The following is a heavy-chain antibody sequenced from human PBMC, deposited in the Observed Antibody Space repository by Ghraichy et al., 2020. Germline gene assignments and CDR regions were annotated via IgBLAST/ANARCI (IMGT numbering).Heavy chain of an antibody. CDR2: ISAYNGNT. CDR1: GYTFTSYG. V-gene: IGHV1-18*01. Sequence: ASVKVSCKASGYTFTSYGISWVRQAPGQGLEWMGWISAYNGNTNYAQKLQGRVTMTTDTSTSTAYMELRSLRSDDTAVYYCARVVPDTAMVGSHYYYYYGMDVWGQGTTVTVAS. D-gene: IGHD5-18*01. CDR3: ARVVPDTAMVGSHYYYYYGMDV. J-gene: IGHJ6*02.